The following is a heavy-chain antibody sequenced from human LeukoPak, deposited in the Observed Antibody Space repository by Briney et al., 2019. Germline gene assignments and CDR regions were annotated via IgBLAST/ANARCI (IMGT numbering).Heavy chain of an antibody. CDR3: ANQYSSSWYYFDY. D-gene: IGHD6-13*01. Sequence: SETLSLTCTVSGYSISSGYYWGWIRQPPGKGLEWIGSIYHSGSTYYNPSLKSRVTISVDTSKNQFSLKLSSVTAADTAVYYCANQYSSSWYYFDYWGRKPWSPSPQ. CDR2: IYHSGST. V-gene: IGHV4-38-2*02. J-gene: IGHJ4*02. CDR1: GYSISSGYY.